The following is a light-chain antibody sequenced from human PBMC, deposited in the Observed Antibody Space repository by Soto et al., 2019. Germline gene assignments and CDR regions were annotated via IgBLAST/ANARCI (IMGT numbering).Light chain of an antibody. Sequence: QSALTQPASVSGSPGQSITISCTGTSSDVGGYNYVSWYQQHPGKAPKRMIYDVTNRPSGVSNRFSGSKSGNTASLTISGLQAEDEADYYCSSYRSSSTFVVFGGGTKVTVL. CDR1: SSDVGGYNY. CDR3: SSYRSSSTFVV. CDR2: DVT. J-gene: IGLJ2*01. V-gene: IGLV2-14*01.